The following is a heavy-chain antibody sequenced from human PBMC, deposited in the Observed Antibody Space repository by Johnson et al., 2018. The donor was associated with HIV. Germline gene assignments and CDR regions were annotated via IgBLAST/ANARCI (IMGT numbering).Heavy chain of an antibody. CDR2: ISWNSGSI. Sequence: EVQVVESGGGLVQPGRSLRLSCAASGFTFDDYAMHWVRQAPGKGLEWVSGISWNSGSIGYADSVKGRFTISRDNAKNSLYLQMNSLRAEDTAVYYCTTVTCRHYGAGGGDAFDMWGQGTMVTVSS. CDR3: TTVTCRHYGAGGGDAFDM. V-gene: IGHV3-9*01. D-gene: IGHD3-10*01. J-gene: IGHJ3*02. CDR1: GFTFDDYA.